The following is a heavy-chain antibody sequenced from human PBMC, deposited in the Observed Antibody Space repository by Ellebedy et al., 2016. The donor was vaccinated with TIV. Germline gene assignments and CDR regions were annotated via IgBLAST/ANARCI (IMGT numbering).Heavy chain of an antibody. CDR3: ARAKRLSSGWSRTYWYLDL. D-gene: IGHD6-19*01. CDR2: IGSDGSKE. CDR1: GFTIIDYD. Sequence: PGGSLRLSCAASGFTIIDYDMDRVRQAPGKGLEWVATIGSDGSKEFFADSVKGRFTISRDTSKNTVSLQMNSLRAEDTAVYYCARAKRLSSGWSRTYWYLDLWGRGTLVTVSS. J-gene: IGHJ2*01. V-gene: IGHV3-33*08.